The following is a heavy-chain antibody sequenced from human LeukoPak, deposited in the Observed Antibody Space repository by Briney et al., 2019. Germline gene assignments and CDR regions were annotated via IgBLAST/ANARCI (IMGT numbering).Heavy chain of an antibody. CDR1: GGSFSGYY. D-gene: IGHD3-3*01. CDR3: ARDRVDFWSVGGTYYFDY. CDR2: IYYSGST. Sequence: SETLSLTCAVYGGSFSGYYWSWIRQPPGKGLEWIGSIYYSGSTYYNPSLKSRVTISVDTSKNQFSLKLSSVTAADTAVYYCARDRVDFWSVGGTYYFDYWGQGTLVTVSS. J-gene: IGHJ4*02. V-gene: IGHV4-34*01.